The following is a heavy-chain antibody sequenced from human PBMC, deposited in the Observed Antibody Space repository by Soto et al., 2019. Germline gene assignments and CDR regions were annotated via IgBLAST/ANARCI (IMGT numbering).Heavy chain of an antibody. J-gene: IGHJ5*02. CDR1: GYTFTSYA. V-gene: IGHV1-3*01. Sequence: QVQLVQSGAXVKKPXXSXXVSCKASGYTFTSYAMHWVRQAPGQRLEWMGWINAGNGNTKYSQKFQGRVTITRDTSASTAYMELSSLRSEDTAVYYCARGYGGPIGWFDPWGQGTLVTVSS. D-gene: IGHD3-16*01. CDR3: ARGYGGPIGWFDP. CDR2: INAGNGNT.